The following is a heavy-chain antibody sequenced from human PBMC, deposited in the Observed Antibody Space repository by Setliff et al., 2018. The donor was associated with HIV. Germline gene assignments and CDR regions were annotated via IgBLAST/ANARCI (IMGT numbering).Heavy chain of an antibody. V-gene: IGHV3-23*01. Sequence: GSLRLSCAASGFTYRTFALAWVRQAPGKGLEWVSAITGSGSTTLYADSVKGRFTISRDNSNNTLFLHMNSLRAEDTAVYYCATRVTDDDFYYYYYGMDVWGQGTTVTVSS. D-gene: IGHD1-1*01. CDR1: GFTYRTFA. CDR3: ATRVTDDDFYYYYYGMDV. J-gene: IGHJ6*02. CDR2: ITGSGSTT.